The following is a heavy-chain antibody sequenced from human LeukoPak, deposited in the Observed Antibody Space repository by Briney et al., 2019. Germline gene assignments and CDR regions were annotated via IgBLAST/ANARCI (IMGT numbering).Heavy chain of an antibody. D-gene: IGHD4-17*01. CDR2: ISGSGGST. CDR3: AKVQHDYEVY. CDR1: GFTFSSYA. J-gene: IGHJ4*02. Sequence: GGPLRLSCAAPGFTFSSYAMSWVRQAPGKGLEWVSAISGSGGSTYYADSVKGRFTISRDNSKNTLYLQMNSLRAEDTAVYYCAKVQHDYEVYWGQGTLVTVSS. V-gene: IGHV3-23*01.